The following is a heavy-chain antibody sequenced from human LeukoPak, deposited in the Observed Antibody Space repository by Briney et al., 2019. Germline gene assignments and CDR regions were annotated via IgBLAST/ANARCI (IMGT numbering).Heavy chain of an antibody. J-gene: IGHJ4*02. V-gene: IGHV3-21*04. Sequence: GGSLRLSCAASGFTFSSYNMNWVRQAPGKGLEWVSSISSSSSYLYYADSVKGRFTISRDNAKNSLYLQMNSLRAEDTALYYCAKDSSIAAAGTLDYWGQGTLVTVSS. D-gene: IGHD6-13*01. CDR3: AKDSSIAAAGTLDY. CDR1: GFTFSSYN. CDR2: ISSSSSYL.